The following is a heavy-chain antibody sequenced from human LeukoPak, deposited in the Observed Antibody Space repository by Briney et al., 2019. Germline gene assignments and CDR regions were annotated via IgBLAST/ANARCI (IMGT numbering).Heavy chain of an antibody. CDR3: ARDIVVVPAAIRSRQYYYYMDV. D-gene: IGHD2-2*01. CDR1: GYTFTSYD. J-gene: IGHJ6*03. CDR2: MNPNSGNT. V-gene: IGHV1-8*01. Sequence: ASVKVSCKASGYTFTSYDINWVRQATGQGLEWMGWMNPNSGNTGCAQNFQDRVTMTWNTSMSTAYMELSGLRFEDTAVYYCARDIVVVPAAIRSRQYYYYMDVWGKGTTVTVSS.